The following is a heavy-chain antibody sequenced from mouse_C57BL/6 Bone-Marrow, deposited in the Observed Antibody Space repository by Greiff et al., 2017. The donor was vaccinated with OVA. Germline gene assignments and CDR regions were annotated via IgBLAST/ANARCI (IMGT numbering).Heavy chain of an antibody. CDR2: IHPNSGST. Sequence: QVQLKQPGAELVKPGASVKLSCKASGYTFTSYWMHWVKQRPGQGLEWIGMIHPNSGSTNYNEKFKSKATLTVDKSSSTAYMQLSSLTSEDSAVYYCARGSPITTGERAWFAYWGQGTLVTVSA. CDR3: ARGSPITTGERAWFAY. V-gene: IGHV1-64*01. J-gene: IGHJ3*01. CDR1: GYTFTSYW. D-gene: IGHD1-1*01.